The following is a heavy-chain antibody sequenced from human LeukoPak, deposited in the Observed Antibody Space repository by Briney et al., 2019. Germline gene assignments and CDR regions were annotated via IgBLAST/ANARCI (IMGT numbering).Heavy chain of an antibody. V-gene: IGHV3-23*01. Sequence: GGSLRLSCAASGFIFSSYAMSWVRQAPGKGLEWVSSISGSGETTYYADSVKGRLSISRDNSKNTLYLQMNSLRAEDTAVYYCAKDPRSFVGRPPDSWGQGTLVTVSS. CDR1: GFIFSSYA. CDR2: ISGSGETT. J-gene: IGHJ4*02. D-gene: IGHD2-15*01. CDR3: AKDPRSFVGRPPDS.